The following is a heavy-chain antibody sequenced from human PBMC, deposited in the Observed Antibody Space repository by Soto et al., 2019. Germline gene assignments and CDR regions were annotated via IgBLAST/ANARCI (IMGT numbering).Heavy chain of an antibody. V-gene: IGHV4-59*01. J-gene: IGHJ3*02. CDR1: GGSISSYY. D-gene: IGHD1-1*01. Sequence: SETLSLTCTVSGGSISSYYWSWIRQPPGKGLEWIGYIYYSGSTNYNPSLKSRVTISVDTSKNQFSLKLSSVTAADTAVYYCARGVAGTWDDAFDIWGQGTMVTVSS. CDR3: ARGVAGTWDDAFDI. CDR2: IYYSGST.